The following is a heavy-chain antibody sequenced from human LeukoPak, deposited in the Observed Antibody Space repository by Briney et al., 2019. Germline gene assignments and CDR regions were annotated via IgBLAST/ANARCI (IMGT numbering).Heavy chain of an antibody. J-gene: IGHJ6*02. CDR2: INHSGST. D-gene: IGHD3-10*01. CDR3: ARGREYYGSGRFYYYGMDV. Sequence: SGTLSLTCAVYGGSFSGYYWSWIRQPPGKGLEWIGEINHSGSTNYNPSLKSRVTISVDTSKNQFSLKLSSVTAADTAVYYCARGREYYGSGRFYYYGMDVWGQGTTVTVSS. CDR1: GGSFSGYY. V-gene: IGHV4-34*01.